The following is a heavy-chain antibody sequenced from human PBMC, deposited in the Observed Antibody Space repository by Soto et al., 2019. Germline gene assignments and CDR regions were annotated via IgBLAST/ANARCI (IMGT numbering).Heavy chain of an antibody. J-gene: IGHJ4*02. CDR2: ISGSGGST. CDR1: GFTFSSYA. D-gene: IGHD6-6*01. V-gene: IGHV3-23*01. CDR3: AKDPTGSSFVRYLDY. Sequence: GGSLRLSCAASGFTFSSYAMSWVRQAPGKALEWVSAISGSGGSTYYADSVKGRFTISRDNSKNTLYLQMNSLRAEDTAVYYCAKDPTGSSFVRYLDYWGQGTLVTVSS.